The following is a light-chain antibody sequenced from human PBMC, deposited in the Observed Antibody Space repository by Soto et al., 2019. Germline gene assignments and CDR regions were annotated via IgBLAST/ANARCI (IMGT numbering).Light chain of an antibody. J-gene: IGKJ3*01. CDR2: AAS. Sequence: DIQLTQSPSFLPASVGDRVTITCRASLGISTYLAWYQQKPGKAPNLLIYAASTLQSGVPSRFSGSGSGTEFTLTISSLQPEDFATYYCQQVNTYTFGPGTKVDIK. CDR3: QQVNTYT. V-gene: IGKV1-9*01. CDR1: LGISTY.